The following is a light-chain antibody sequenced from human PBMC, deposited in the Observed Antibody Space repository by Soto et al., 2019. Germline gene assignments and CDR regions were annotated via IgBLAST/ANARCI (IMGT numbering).Light chain of an antibody. CDR2: GAS. CDR3: LQYGSSLWT. CDR1: QSVSSGY. J-gene: IGKJ1*01. Sequence: IVLTHSPGTLSLSPCERATLSFSASQSVSSGYLDWYQQKPGQAPRLLIYGASSRATGIPDRFSGSGSGTDFTLTISRLEPEDFAVYYCLQYGSSLWTFGQGTK. V-gene: IGKV3-20*01.